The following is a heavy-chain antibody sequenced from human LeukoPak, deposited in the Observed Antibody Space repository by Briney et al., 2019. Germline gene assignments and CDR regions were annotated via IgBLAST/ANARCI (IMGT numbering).Heavy chain of an antibody. D-gene: IGHD2-15*01. J-gene: IGHJ5*02. V-gene: IGHV1-2*02. CDR3: ASVVGGTHCFDP. CDR1: GYTFTGYY. CDR2: INPNSGGT. Sequence: GASVKVSCKASGYTFTGYYIHWVRQAPGQGLEWMGWINPNSGGTNYAQKFQGRVTMTRDTSISTAYMELNRLRSDDTAVYYCASVVGGTHCFDPWGQGTLVTVSA.